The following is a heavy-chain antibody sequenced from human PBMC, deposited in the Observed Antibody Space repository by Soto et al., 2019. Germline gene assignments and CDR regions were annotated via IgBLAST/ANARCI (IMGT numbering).Heavy chain of an antibody. CDR2: IYYSGST. J-gene: IGHJ4*02. CDR3: GREAQGGLNQGFDY. Sequence: SETLSLTCTVSGGSISSYYWSWIRQPPGKGLEWIGYIYYSGSTNYNPSLKSRVTISVDTSKNQFSLKLSSVTAADPAVYYCGREAQGGLNQGFDYWGQGTLVTVSS. D-gene: IGHD3-16*01. V-gene: IGHV4-59*01. CDR1: GGSISSYY.